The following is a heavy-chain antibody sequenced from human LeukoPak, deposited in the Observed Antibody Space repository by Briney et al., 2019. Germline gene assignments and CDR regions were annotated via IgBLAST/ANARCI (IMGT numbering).Heavy chain of an antibody. D-gene: IGHD2-2*01. CDR1: GFTFSSYA. Sequence: GSLRLSCAASGFTFSSYAMNWVRQAPGKGLEWVSTISSSGGSTYYFVKGRFTISRDNSKNTLYLQMNSLRAEDTAVYYCAKGYCSSTSCKESFFDYWGQGTLVTVSS. CDR3: AKGYCSSTSCKESFFDY. CDR2: ISSSGGST. J-gene: IGHJ4*02. V-gene: IGHV3-23*01.